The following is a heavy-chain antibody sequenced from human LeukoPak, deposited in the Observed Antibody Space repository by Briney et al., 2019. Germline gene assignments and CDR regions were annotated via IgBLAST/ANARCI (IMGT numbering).Heavy chain of an antibody. V-gene: IGHV5-51*01. D-gene: IGHD3-10*02. CDR3: ARSCYYYVPFDY. CDR1: GYSFTSYW. Sequence: GESLKISCKGSGYSFTSYWISWVRQMPGKGLEWMGIIYPGDSDTRYSPSFQGQVTISADRSTSTAYLQWSSLKASDTAMYYCARSCYYYVPFDYWGQGTLVTVSS. J-gene: IGHJ4*02. CDR2: IYPGDSDT.